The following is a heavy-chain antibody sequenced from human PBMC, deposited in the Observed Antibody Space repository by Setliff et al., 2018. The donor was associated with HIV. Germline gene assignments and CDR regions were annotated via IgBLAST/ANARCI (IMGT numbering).Heavy chain of an antibody. D-gene: IGHD6-19*01. V-gene: IGHV4-59*01. CDR2: IYYSGST. CDR1: GGSISSYY. J-gene: IGHJ5*02. Sequence: SETLSLTCTVSGGSISSYYWSWIRQPPGKGLEWIGYIYYSGSTNYNPSLKSRVTISVDTSKNQFSLKLSSVTAADTAVYYCAREGLAVAGLNWFDPWGQGTLVTVSS. CDR3: AREGLAVAGLNWFDP.